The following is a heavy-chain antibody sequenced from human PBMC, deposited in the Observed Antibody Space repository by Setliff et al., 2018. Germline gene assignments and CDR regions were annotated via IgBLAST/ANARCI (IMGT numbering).Heavy chain of an antibody. CDR1: GYTFTGYY. CDR3: ERLVRYCTTTTCQRTSGDDF. V-gene: IGHV1-2*02. J-gene: IGHJ4*02. D-gene: IGHD2-2*01. CDR2: INPNSGGT. Sequence: GASVKVSCKASGYTFTGYYMHWVRQAPGQGLEWMGWINPNSGGTNYAQKFQGRVTMTTDTSTNTAYMDLRSLRSDDTAVYYCERLVRYCTTTTCQRTSGDDFWGQGTLVTVSS.